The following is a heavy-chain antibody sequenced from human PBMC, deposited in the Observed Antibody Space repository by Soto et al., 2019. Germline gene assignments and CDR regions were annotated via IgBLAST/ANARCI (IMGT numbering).Heavy chain of an antibody. Sequence: EVQLLESEGGLVQPGGSLRLSCAASGFTFSSYAMSWVRQAPGKGLEWVSAISGSGGSTYYADSVKGRFTISRDNSKNTLYLQMNSLSAEDTAVYYCAKDLSSGWYRGAFDIWGQGTMVTVSS. CDR2: ISGSGGST. D-gene: IGHD6-19*01. CDR1: GFTFSSYA. CDR3: AKDLSSGWYRGAFDI. V-gene: IGHV3-23*01. J-gene: IGHJ3*02.